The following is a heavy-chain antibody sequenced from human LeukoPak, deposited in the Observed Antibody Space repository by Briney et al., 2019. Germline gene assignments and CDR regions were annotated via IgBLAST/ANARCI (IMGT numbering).Heavy chain of an antibody. Sequence: SQTLSLTCTVSGGSISSGGYYWSWIRQHPGKGLEWIGYIYYSGSTYYNPSLKSRVTISVDTSKNQFSLKLSSVTAADTAVYYCARHHHPRYNWNYWRPEPFDYWGQGTLVTVSP. V-gene: IGHV4-31*03. CDR3: ARHHHPRYNWNYWRPEPFDY. CDR1: GGSISSGGYY. CDR2: IYYSGST. J-gene: IGHJ4*02. D-gene: IGHD1-7*01.